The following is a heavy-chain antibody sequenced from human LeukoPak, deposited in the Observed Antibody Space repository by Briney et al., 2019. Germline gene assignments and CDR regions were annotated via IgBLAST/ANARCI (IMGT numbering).Heavy chain of an antibody. CDR3: ANLPYYYDRSGYYRFDY. D-gene: IGHD3-22*01. Sequence: PGGSLRLSCAASGFTFSSYAMSWVRQAPGKGLEWVSAISGSGGSTYYADSVKGRFTISRDNSKNTLYLQMNSLRAEDTAVYYCANLPYYYDRSGYYRFDYWGQGTLVTVSS. J-gene: IGHJ4*02. V-gene: IGHV3-23*01. CDR2: ISGSGGST. CDR1: GFTFSSYA.